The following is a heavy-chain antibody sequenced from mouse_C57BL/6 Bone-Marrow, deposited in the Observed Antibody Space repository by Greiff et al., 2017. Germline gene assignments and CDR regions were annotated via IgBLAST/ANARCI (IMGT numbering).Heavy chain of an antibody. CDR3: ARPIYYGNSWFAY. CDR1: GYTFTSYW. V-gene: IGHV1-64*01. CDR2: ILPNSGSN. D-gene: IGHD2-1*01. J-gene: IGHJ3*01. Sequence: VQVQQPGAELVKPGASVKLSCKASGYTFTSYWMNWVKQRPGQGLEWIGMILPNSGSNNTNEKFKRKATLTVDKSYSTAYMQLSSLTSEDSAVYYCARPIYYGNSWFAYWGQGTLVTVSA.